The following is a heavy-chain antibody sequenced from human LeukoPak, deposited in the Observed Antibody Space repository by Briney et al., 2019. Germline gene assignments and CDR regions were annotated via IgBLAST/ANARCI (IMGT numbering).Heavy chain of an antibody. Sequence: ASVKVSCKASGYTFTGYYIHWVRQAPGQGLEWLGWINPNSGDTNFAQKFQGRVTMTRDTSSNTVYMELSGLTSDDTAVFYCARDHSYYDSSAYYDYWGQGTLVIVSS. CDR3: ARDHSYYDSSAYYDY. J-gene: IGHJ4*02. CDR2: INPNSGDT. D-gene: IGHD3-22*01. V-gene: IGHV1-2*02. CDR1: GYTFTGYY.